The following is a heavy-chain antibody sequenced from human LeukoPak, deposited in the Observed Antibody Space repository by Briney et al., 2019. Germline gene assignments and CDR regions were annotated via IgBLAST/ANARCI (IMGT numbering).Heavy chain of an antibody. D-gene: IGHD3-22*01. CDR1: GGSISSDDYY. CDR2: IYHSGST. Sequence: SQTLSLTCTVSGGSISSDDYYWSWIRQPPGKGLEWIGYIYHSGSTHFNPSLKSRVTISVDTSKNQFSLKLSSVTAADTAVYFCARGPDSSGYYYFDYWGQGTLVTVSS. V-gene: IGHV4-30-4*01. CDR3: ARGPDSSGYYYFDY. J-gene: IGHJ4*02.